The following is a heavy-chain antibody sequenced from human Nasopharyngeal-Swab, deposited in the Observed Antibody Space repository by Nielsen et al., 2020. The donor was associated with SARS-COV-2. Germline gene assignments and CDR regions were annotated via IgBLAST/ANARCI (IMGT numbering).Heavy chain of an antibody. CDR2: ISGSGGST. V-gene: IGHV3-23*01. J-gene: IGHJ4*02. Sequence: GESLKISCAASGFTFSSYAMSWVRQAPGKGLEWVSAISGSGGSTYYADSVKGRFTISRDNSKNTLYLQMNSLKTEDTAVYYCSTDLVWSGYYLENYWGQGTLVTVSS. CDR1: GFTFSSYA. D-gene: IGHD3-3*01. CDR3: STDLVWSGYYLENY.